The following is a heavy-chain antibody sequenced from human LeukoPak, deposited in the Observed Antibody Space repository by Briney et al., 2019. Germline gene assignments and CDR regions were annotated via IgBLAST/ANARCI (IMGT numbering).Heavy chain of an antibody. CDR1: GFTFSSYS. CDR3: HRPVGYSYGGDY. D-gene: IGHD5-18*01. J-gene: IGHJ4*02. CDR2: ISSSSSYI. Sequence: GGSLRLSCAASGFTFSSYSMNWVRQAPGKGLEWVSSISSSSSYIYYADSVKGRFTISRDNAKNSLYLQMNSLRAEDTAVYYCHRPVGYSYGGDYWGQGTLVTVSS. V-gene: IGHV3-21*01.